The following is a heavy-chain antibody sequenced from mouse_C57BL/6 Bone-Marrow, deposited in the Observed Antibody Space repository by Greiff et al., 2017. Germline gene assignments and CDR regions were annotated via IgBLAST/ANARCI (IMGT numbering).Heavy chain of an antibody. V-gene: IGHV1-82*01. CDR3: ARRRDYSNHGAMDY. CDR1: GYAFSSSW. CDR2: IYPGDGDT. J-gene: IGHJ4*01. D-gene: IGHD2-5*01. Sequence: QVQLKQSGPELVKPGASVKISCKASGYAFSSSWMNWVKQRPGTGLEWIGRIYPGDGDTNYNGKFKGKATLTADKSSSTAYMQLSSLTSEDSAVYFCARRRDYSNHGAMDYWGQGTSVTVSS.